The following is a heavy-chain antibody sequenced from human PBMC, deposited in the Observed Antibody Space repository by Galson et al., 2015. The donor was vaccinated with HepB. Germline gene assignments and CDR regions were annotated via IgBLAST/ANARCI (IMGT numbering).Heavy chain of an antibody. D-gene: IGHD6-13*01. J-gene: IGHJ5*02. CDR1: GGSISSSSYY. CDR3: ARHWGSIEGIAAAEGPWFDP. V-gene: IGHV4-39*01. CDR2: IYYSGST. Sequence: ETLSLPCTVSGGSISSSSYYWGWIRQPPGKGLEWIGSIYYSGSTYYNPSLKSRVTISVDTSKNQFSLKLSSVTAADTAVYYCARHWGSIEGIAAAEGPWFDPWGQGTLVTVSS.